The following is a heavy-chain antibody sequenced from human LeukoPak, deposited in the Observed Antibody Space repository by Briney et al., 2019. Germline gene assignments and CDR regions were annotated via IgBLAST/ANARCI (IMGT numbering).Heavy chain of an antibody. J-gene: IGHJ4*02. CDR1: GFTFSSYG. CDR2: IKQDGSEK. Sequence: GGSLRLSCAASGFTFSSYGMHWVRQAPGKGLEWVANIKQDGSEKYYVDSVKGRFTISRDNAKNSLYLQMNSLRAEDTAVYYCAKDHLPGIVVADRDYWGQGTLVTVSS. CDR3: AKDHLPGIVVADRDY. V-gene: IGHV3-7*03. D-gene: IGHD6-19*01.